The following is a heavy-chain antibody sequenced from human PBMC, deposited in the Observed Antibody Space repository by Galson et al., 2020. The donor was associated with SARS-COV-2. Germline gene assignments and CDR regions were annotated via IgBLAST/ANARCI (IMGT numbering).Heavy chain of an antibody. Sequence: SETLSLTCTVSGGSIVNYYWSWIRQPPGKGLEWLGYIYYSGSTNYNPSLKSRVTISIDTSKNQFSLKVISVTAADTAIYYCAGNDLGVTTINGFVYWGQGSLVTVSS. D-gene: IGHD2-21*02. CDR3: AGNDLGVTTINGFVY. CDR1: GGSIVNYY. V-gene: IGHV4-59*01. CDR2: IYYSGST. J-gene: IGHJ4*02.